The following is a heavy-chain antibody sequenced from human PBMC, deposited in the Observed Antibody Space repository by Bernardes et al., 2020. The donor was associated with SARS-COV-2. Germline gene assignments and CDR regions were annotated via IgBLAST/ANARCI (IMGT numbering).Heavy chain of an antibody. Sequence: GGSLRLSCAASGFTFSSYSMNWVRQAPGKGLEWVSSISSSSSYIYYADSVKGRFTISRDNAKNSLYLQMNSLRADDTAVYYCAREGRAAAGVNWFDPWGQGTLVTVSS. CDR1: GFTFSSYS. J-gene: IGHJ5*02. CDR3: AREGRAAAGVNWFDP. CDR2: ISSSSSYI. V-gene: IGHV3-21*04. D-gene: IGHD6-13*01.